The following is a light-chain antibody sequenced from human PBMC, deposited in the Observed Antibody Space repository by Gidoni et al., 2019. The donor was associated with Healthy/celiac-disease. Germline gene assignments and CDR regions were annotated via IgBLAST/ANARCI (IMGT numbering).Light chain of an antibody. CDR2: GNT. CDR1: SSNIGAGYD. V-gene: IGLV1-40*01. CDR3: QSNDSSLSGSYV. J-gene: IGLJ1*01. Sequence: QSVLTQPPSVSGAPGQIVTISSTGSSSNIGAGYDVHWYQQLPGTAPKLLIYGNTHRPSGVPDRFSGSKSGTSASLAITGLQAEDEADYYCQSNDSSLSGSYVFGTGTKVTVL.